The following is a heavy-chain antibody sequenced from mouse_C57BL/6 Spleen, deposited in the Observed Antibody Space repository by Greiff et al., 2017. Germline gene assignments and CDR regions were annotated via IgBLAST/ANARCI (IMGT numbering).Heavy chain of an antibody. CDR1: GYTFTDYN. Sequence: EVQRVESGPELVKPGASVKIPCKASGYTFTDYNMDWVKQSHGKSLEWIGDINPNNGGTIYNQKFKGKATLTVDKSSSTAYMELRSLTSEDTAVYYCARGGPRGSSGGFAYWGQGTLVTVSA. CDR3: ARGGPRGSSGGFAY. J-gene: IGHJ3*01. V-gene: IGHV1-18*01. D-gene: IGHD1-1*01. CDR2: INPNNGGT.